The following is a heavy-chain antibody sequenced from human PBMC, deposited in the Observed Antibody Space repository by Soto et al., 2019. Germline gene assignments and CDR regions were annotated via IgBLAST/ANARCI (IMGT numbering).Heavy chain of an antibody. CDR1: GGTFSSYT. J-gene: IGHJ4*02. Sequence: QVQLVQSGAEVKKPGSSVKVSCKASGGTFSSYTISWVRQAPGQGLEWMGRIIPIPGIANYAQKFQGRVTITADKSTSTSDMELSSLRSEDTAVYYCARVHGDYVSYCGQGTLVTVSS. V-gene: IGHV1-69*02. CDR2: IIPIPGIA. D-gene: IGHD4-17*01. CDR3: ARVHGDYVSY.